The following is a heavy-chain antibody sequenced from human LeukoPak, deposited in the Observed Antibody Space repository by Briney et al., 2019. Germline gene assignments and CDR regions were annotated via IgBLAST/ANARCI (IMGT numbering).Heavy chain of an antibody. J-gene: IGHJ4*02. CDR2: IHSDGNST. CDR3: AREATPGVPRGLLL. D-gene: IGHD3-22*01. V-gene: IGHV3-74*01. Sequence: GGSLRLSCAASGFAFSSYWMHWVRQAPGKGLVWVSRIHSDGNSTTYADSVKGRFTFSRDNAKSTLYLQMNSLRAEDTAVYYCAREATPGVPRGLLLWGQGTLVTVSS. CDR1: GFAFSSYW.